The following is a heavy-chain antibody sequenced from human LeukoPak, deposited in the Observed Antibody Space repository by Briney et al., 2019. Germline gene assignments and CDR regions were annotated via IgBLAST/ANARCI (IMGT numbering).Heavy chain of an antibody. CDR1: GYSIRCGYY. CDR2: IYHSGST. J-gene: IGHJ4*02. Sequence: PSETLSLTCAVSGYSIRCGYYWGWIRQPPGKGLEWIGSIYHSGSTYNNPSLKSRVTISVDTSKNQFSLKLSSVTAADTAVYYCARPAATGYYFDYWGQGTLVTVSS. D-gene: IGHD2-15*01. V-gene: IGHV4-38-2*01. CDR3: ARPAATGYYFDY.